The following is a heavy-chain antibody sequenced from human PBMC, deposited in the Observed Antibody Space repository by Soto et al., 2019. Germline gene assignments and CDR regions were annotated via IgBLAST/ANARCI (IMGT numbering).Heavy chain of an antibody. V-gene: IGHV1-69*13. CDR3: AREGVGATNPPHWFDP. Sequence: GASVKVSCKASGGTFSSYAISWVRQAPGQGLEWMGGIIPIFGTANYAQKFQGRVTITADESTSTAYMELSSLRSEDTAVYYCAREGVGATNPPHWFDPWGQGTLVTVSS. CDR2: IIPIFGTA. J-gene: IGHJ5*02. CDR1: GGTFSSYA. D-gene: IGHD1-26*01.